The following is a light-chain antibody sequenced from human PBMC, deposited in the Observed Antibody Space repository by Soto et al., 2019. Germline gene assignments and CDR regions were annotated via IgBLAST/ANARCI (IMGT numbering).Light chain of an antibody. CDR3: QQYDNLPLT. V-gene: IGKV1-33*01. CDR2: DAS. J-gene: IGKJ4*01. CDR1: QDISNY. Sequence: DIQMTQSPSSLSASVGDRVTITCQASQDISNYLNWYQQKPGKAPKLLIYDASNLETGVTSRFSGSGSGTDFTLTISSLQPEDIATYYCQQYDNLPLTFGGGTQVDIK.